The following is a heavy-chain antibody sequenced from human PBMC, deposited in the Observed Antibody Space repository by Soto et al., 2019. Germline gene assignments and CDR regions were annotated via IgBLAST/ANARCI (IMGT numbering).Heavy chain of an antibody. J-gene: IGHJ6*02. D-gene: IGHD5-18*01. Sequence: QVQLVESGGGVVQPGRSLRLSCAASGFTFSSYAMHWVRQAPGKGLEWVAVISYDGSNKYYADSVKGRFTISRDNSKNTLYLQINSLRAEDTAVYYCARVGDTAMVAYYYGMDVWGQGTTVTVSS. CDR2: ISYDGSNK. CDR1: GFTFSSYA. V-gene: IGHV3-30-3*01. CDR3: ARVGDTAMVAYYYGMDV.